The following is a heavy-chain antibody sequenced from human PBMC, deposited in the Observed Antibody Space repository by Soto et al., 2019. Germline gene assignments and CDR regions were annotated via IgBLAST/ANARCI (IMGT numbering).Heavy chain of an antibody. CDR1: GFTFSNYA. Sequence: GGSLRLSCAASGFTFSNYAMTWVRQAPGKGLEWVSVITGSGGGTYLVDSVKGRFTISRDNSKNTVYLQMNSLRAEDTAVYYCAKRPLTAAGFDYWSQGTLVTVSS. CDR3: AKRPLTAAGFDY. D-gene: IGHD6-13*01. CDR2: ITGSGGGT. J-gene: IGHJ4*02. V-gene: IGHV3-23*01.